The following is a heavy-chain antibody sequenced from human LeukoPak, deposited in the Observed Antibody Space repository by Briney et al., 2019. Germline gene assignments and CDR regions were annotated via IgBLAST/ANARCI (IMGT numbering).Heavy chain of an antibody. CDR3: ARQAIQLWFDY. V-gene: IGHV4-31*03. J-gene: IGHJ5*01. Sequence: SQTLSLTCTVSGGSISSGGYYWSWIRRHPGKGLEWIGYIYYSGSTYYNPSLKSRVTISVDTSKNQFSLKLSSVTAADTAVYYCARQAIQLWFDYWGQGTLVTVSS. CDR1: GGSISSGGYY. D-gene: IGHD5-18*01. CDR2: IYYSGST.